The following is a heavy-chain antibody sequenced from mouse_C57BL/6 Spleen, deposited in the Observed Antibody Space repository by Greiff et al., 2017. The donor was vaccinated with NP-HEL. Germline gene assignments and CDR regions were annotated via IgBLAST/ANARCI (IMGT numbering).Heavy chain of an antibody. CDR2: IYPSDSET. Sequence: VQLQQSGAELVRPGSSVKLSCKASGYTFTSYWMDWVKQRPGQGLEWIGNIYPSDSETHYNQKFKDKAKLTVDKSSSTAYMQLSSLTSEDSAVYYCAVYYGNSFAYWGQGTLVTVSA. J-gene: IGHJ3*01. CDR3: AVYYGNSFAY. CDR1: GYTFTSYW. V-gene: IGHV1-61*01. D-gene: IGHD2-1*01.